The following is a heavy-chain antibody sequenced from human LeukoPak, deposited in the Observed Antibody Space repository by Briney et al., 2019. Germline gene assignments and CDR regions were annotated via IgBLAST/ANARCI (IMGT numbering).Heavy chain of an antibody. J-gene: IGHJ4*02. CDR3: ARDNGSGAEDFDY. CDR1: GFTFSSYS. CDR2: ISSSSSTI. Sequence: TGGSLRLSCAASGFTFSSYSMNWVRQAPGKGLEWVSYISSSSSTIYYADSVKGRFTISRDNAKNSLYLQMNSLRAEDTAVYYCARDNGSGAEDFDYWGQGTLVTVSS. D-gene: IGHD2-15*01. V-gene: IGHV3-48*01.